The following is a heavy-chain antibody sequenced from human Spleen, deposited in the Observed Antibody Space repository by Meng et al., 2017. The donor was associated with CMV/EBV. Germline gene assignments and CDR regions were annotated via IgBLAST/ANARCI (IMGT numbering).Heavy chain of an antibody. CDR3: TTDPYSGSYWGVY. D-gene: IGHD1-26*01. V-gene: IGHV3-15*01. Sequence: ETLSLTCAASGFTFSNAWMSWVRQAPGKGLEWVGRIKSKTDGGTTDYAAPVKGRFTISRDDSKNTLYLQMNSLKTEDTAAYYCTTDPYSGSYWGVYWGQGTLVTVSS. CDR1: GFTFSNAW. J-gene: IGHJ4*02. CDR2: IKSKTDGGTT.